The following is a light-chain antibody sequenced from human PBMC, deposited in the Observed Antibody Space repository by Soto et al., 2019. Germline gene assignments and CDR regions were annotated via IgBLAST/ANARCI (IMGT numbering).Light chain of an antibody. CDR3: LPSYMLGT. CDR2: KAS. J-gene: IGKJ1*01. V-gene: IGKV1-5*03. Sequence: DLQMTQSPSTLSASVGDRVTFTCRASQSISTWLAWYRQKPGKAPKLLIYKASNLESGVPSRFSGSGSGTDFTLTISNLQTDEFSPYNCLPSYMLGTFGQGTKVDIK. CDR1: QSISTW.